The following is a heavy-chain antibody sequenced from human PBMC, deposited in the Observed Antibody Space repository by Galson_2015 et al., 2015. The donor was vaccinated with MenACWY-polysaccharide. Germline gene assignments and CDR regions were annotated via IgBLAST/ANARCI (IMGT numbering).Heavy chain of an antibody. D-gene: IGHD3-10*01. V-gene: IGHV3-48*01. J-gene: IGHJ4*02. CDR2: ISSRSDTV. CDR1: GFTFNSFN. Sequence: SLRLSCAASGFTFNSFNMNWVRQAPGKGLEWISYISSRSDTVYYADSVKGRFTISRGNAKNSLYLQMNSLRAEDTAVYYCARDPGARFDYWGQGTLVTVSS. CDR3: ARDPGARFDY.